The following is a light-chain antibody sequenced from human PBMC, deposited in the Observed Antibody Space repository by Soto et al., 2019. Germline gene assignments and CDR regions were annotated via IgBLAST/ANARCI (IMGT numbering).Light chain of an antibody. J-gene: IGKJ5*01. Sequence: DIQMTQSPSSLSASVGDRVTITCRASQSISSYLNWYQQKPGKAPKLLIYAASSLQSGVPSRFSGSGSGTDFTLTISSLLPEDFATYYCQQSYNTPLTFGQGTRLEI. CDR1: QSISSY. CDR2: AAS. CDR3: QQSYNTPLT. V-gene: IGKV1-39*01.